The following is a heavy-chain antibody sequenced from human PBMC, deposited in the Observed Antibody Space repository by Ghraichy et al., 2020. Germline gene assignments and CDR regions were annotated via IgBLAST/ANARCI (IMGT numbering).Heavy chain of an antibody. CDR2: IKSKNAGETT. V-gene: IGHV3-15*01. Sequence: GGSLRLSCVSSGLTFNIAWMSWVRQVPGKRPEWIARIKSKNAGETTDYAAPVRGRFVVSRDGSKNTLYLQMDSLKAEDTAMYYCTSLGGSSYYPTYWGQGTQVTVPS. CDR3: TSLGGSSYYPTY. D-gene: IGHD3-3*01. J-gene: IGHJ4*02. CDR1: GLTFNIAW.